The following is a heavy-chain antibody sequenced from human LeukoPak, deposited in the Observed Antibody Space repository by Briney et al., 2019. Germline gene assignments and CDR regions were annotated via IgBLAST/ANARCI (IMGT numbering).Heavy chain of an antibody. J-gene: IGHJ6*02. D-gene: IGHD5-18*01. CDR2: INSDGSIT. V-gene: IGHV3-74*01. CDR3: AGDAVDTANAV. CDR1: GFTFSSYW. Sequence: GGSLRLSCAASGFTFSSYWMHWVRQAPGKGLVWVSHINSDGSITSYADSVKGRFTISRDNAKNTLYLQMNSLRAEDTAVYYCAGDAVDTANAVWGQGTTVTVSS.